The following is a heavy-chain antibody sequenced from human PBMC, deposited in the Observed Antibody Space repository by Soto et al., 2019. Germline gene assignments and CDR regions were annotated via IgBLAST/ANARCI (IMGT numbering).Heavy chain of an antibody. CDR2: INPNSGGT. CDR3: ARDIEMDIVVEVAATAPGY. CDR1: GYTFTGYY. D-gene: IGHD2-15*01. Sequence: ASVKVSCKASGYTFTGYYMHWVRQAPGQGLEWMGWINPNSGGTNYAQKLQGRVTMTRDPSISTAYMELSRLGYDDTAVYYCARDIEMDIVVEVAATAPGYWGRGTLVTVSS. V-gene: IGHV1-2*02. J-gene: IGHJ4*02.